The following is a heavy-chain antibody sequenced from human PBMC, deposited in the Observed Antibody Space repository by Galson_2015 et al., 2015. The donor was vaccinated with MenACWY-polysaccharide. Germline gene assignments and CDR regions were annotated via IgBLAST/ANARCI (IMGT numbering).Heavy chain of an antibody. V-gene: IGHV4-34*01. D-gene: IGHD3-22*01. CDR3: ARGPPEVPDGSGYYYFHY. CDR2: INHSGST. J-gene: IGHJ4*02. Sequence: SETLSLTYAVYGGSFSGYYWSWIRQPPGKGLEWIGEINHSGSTKYNPSLQSRVAISIDTSKSQFSLKVTSVTAADTAVYYCARGPPEVPDGSGYYYFHYWGQGTLVTVSS. CDR1: GGSFSGYY.